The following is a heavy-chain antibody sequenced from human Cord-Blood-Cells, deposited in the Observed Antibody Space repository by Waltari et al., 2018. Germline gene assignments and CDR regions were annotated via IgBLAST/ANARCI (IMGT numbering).Heavy chain of an antibody. CDR1: GGTFSSYA. Sequence: QVQLVQSGAAVKKPGSSVNVSCKASGGTFSSYAISRVRQAPGQGLEWMGGIIPILGIANYAQKFQGRVTITADESTSTAYMELSSLRSEDTAVYYCARVYSSGWYYFDYWGQGTLVTVSS. CDR3: ARVYSSGWYYFDY. CDR2: IIPILGIA. V-gene: IGHV1-69*04. J-gene: IGHJ4*02. D-gene: IGHD6-19*01.